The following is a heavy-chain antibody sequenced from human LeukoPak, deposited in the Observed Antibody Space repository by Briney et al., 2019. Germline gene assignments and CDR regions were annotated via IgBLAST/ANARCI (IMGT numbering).Heavy chain of an antibody. Sequence: SETLSLTCTVSGGSISSSSYYWGWIRRPPGKGLEWFGNIYYSGSSYYNPSLKSRVSISVDTSKNQFSLKLSSVTATDTAVYYCARLYNSPSTCDYWGQGTLVTVSS. CDR3: ARLYNSPSTCDY. J-gene: IGHJ4*02. V-gene: IGHV4-39*01. D-gene: IGHD1-14*01. CDR1: GGSISSSSYY. CDR2: IYYSGSS.